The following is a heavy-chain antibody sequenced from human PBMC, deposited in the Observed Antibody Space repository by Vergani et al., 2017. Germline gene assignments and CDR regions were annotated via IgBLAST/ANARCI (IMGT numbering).Heavy chain of an antibody. CDR3: ATGARPFDI. J-gene: IGHJ4*02. V-gene: IGHV4-4*07. D-gene: IGHD7-27*01. CDR2: LCPSGST. CDR1: GAPISYWC. Sequence: QVQMQESGPGLVKTSETLPLTCSASGAPISYWCWSWLRQPAGKGLEWIGRLCPSGSTNYKPSLNSRVTMSIDTSKNQFSLKLPSVTAADTAVYYCATGARPFDIGGKGTRVTVSS.